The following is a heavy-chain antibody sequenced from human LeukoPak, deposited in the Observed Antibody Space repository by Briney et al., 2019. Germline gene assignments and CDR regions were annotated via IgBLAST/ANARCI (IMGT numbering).Heavy chain of an antibody. CDR2: IYYNGKA. Sequence: SETLSLTCTVSGGSISGYYWTWIRQPPGKGLEWIGQIYYNGKADYNPSLESRITISVDTSKNETSLKLNSVTAADTAIYYCAKFGADYDMYVWGQGITVAVSS. CDR1: GGSISGYY. D-gene: IGHD3-16*01. V-gene: IGHV4-59*01. CDR3: AKFGADYDMYV. J-gene: IGHJ6*02.